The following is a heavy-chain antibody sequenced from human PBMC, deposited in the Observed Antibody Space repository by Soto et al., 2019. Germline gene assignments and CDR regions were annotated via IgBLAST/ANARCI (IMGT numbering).Heavy chain of an antibody. J-gene: IGHJ6*02. Sequence: QVQLVESGGGLVKPGGSLRLSCAASGFTLNDYYMNWIRQAPGKGLEWVSYISSSSSYTNYADSVKGRFTISRDNAKNSLYLQMNGLRAEDTAVYYCARAPDYGDRVLGPYYDGMDVWGQGTTVTVSS. D-gene: IGHD4-17*01. CDR2: ISSSSSYT. V-gene: IGHV3-11*06. CDR3: ARAPDYGDRVLGPYYDGMDV. CDR1: GFTLNDYY.